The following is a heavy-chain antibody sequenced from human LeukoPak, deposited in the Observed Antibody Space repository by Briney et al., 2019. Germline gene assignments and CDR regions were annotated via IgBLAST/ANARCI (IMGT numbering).Heavy chain of an antibody. CDR1: GFTFSDAW. J-gene: IGHJ4*02. CDR2: IKRKTEGGTT. CDR3: TTGNFGPY. Sequence: PGGSLRLSCAASGFTFSDAWMDWVRQAPGKGPEWVGRIKRKTEGGTTDYAAPVKGRFTISRDDSKNTLYLQMNSLKTEDTAFYYCTTGNFGPYWGQGTLVTVSS. D-gene: IGHD3-10*01. V-gene: IGHV3-15*07.